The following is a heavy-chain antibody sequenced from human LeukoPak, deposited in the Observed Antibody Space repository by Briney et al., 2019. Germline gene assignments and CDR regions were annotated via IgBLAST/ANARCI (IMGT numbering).Heavy chain of an antibody. CDR1: GGSISSYY. CDR3: ARDEDDSSGYYGAFDY. J-gene: IGHJ4*02. D-gene: IGHD3-22*01. V-gene: IGHV4-4*07. Sequence: NPSETLSLTCTVSGGSISSYYWSWIRQPAGKGLEWIGRIYTSGSTNYNPSLKSRVTMSVDTSKNQFSLKLSSVTAADTAVYYCARDEDDSSGYYGAFDYWGQGTLVTVSS. CDR2: IYTSGST.